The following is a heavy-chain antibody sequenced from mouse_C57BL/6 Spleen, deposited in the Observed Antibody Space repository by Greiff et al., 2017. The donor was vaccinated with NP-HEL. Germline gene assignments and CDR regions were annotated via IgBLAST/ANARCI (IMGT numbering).Heavy chain of an antibody. V-gene: IGHV1-22*01. J-gene: IGHJ4*01. D-gene: IGHD4-1*01. CDR3: ARGAKWDDYYYAMDY. Sequence: VQLQQSGPELVKPGASVKMSCKASGYTFTDYNMHWVKQSHGKGLEWIGNFNPNNGGTSYNQKFKGKATLTGNKSSSTADMELRSLTSEDSAVYYCARGAKWDDYYYAMDYWGQGTSVTVSS. CDR2: FNPNNGGT. CDR1: GYTFTDYN.